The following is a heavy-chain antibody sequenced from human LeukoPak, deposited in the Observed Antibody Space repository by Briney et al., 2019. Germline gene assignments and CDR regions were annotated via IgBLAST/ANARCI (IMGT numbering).Heavy chain of an antibody. Sequence: SVKVSCKASGGTFSSYAISWVRQAPGQGLEWMGGIIPIFGTANCAQKFQGRVTITADKSTSTAYMELSSLRSEDTAVYYCASGHYYGSGSYYNPPRYYFDYRGQGTLVTVSS. CDR2: IIPIFGTA. CDR1: GGTFSSYA. D-gene: IGHD3-10*01. J-gene: IGHJ4*02. V-gene: IGHV1-69*06. CDR3: ASGHYYGSGSYYNPPRYYFDY.